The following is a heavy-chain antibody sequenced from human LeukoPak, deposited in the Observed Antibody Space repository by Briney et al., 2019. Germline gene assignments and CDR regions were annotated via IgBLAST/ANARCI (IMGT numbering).Heavy chain of an antibody. D-gene: IGHD1-26*01. Sequence: SETLSLTCTVSGGSISSSRYYGGWIRQPPGKGLEWIGSIYYSGSTYYNPSLKSRVTISVDTSKNQFSLKLSSVTAADTAVYYCARDLEAGASWGQGTLVTVSS. CDR3: ARDLEAGAS. CDR2: IYYSGST. CDR1: GGSISSSRYY. V-gene: IGHV4-39*07. J-gene: IGHJ5*02.